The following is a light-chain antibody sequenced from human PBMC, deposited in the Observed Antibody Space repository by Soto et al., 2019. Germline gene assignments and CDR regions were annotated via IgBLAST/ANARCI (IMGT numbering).Light chain of an antibody. V-gene: IGKV3-20*01. J-gene: IGKJ1*01. CDR3: HQYSSSPTT. CDR1: QSVSNSY. Sequence: EIVLTQSPCTLSSSPGERATLSCRASQSVSNSYLAWYQQKPGQAPRFLIYATSTRPTGIPDRFSGSGSGTDFTLTISSLQPEDVAAYYCHQYSSSPTTLGQGTKVDIK. CDR2: ATS.